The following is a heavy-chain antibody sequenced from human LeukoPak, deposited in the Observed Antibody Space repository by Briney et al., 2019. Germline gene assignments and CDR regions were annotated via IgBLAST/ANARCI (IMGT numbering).Heavy chain of an antibody. Sequence: GGSLRLSCAASGFTFSSYEMNWVRQAPGKGLEWVSYISSSGSTIYYADSVKGRFTISRDNAKNSLYLEMNSLRAEDTAVYYCAREGLGLTISSYYFDYWGQGTLVSVS. V-gene: IGHV3-48*03. CDR1: GFTFSSYE. CDR2: ISSSGSTI. D-gene: IGHD3-3*01. J-gene: IGHJ4*02. CDR3: AREGLGLTISSYYFDY.